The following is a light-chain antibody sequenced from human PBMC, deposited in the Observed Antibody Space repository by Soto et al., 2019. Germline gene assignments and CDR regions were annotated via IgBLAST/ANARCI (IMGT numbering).Light chain of an antibody. J-gene: IGLJ3*02. CDR2: EGN. CDR3: CSYAGTNTLV. CDR1: SSNIGGYKL. Sequence: QSALTQPASVSGSPGQSITISSTGTSSNIGGYKLVSWYHQHPGKAPKLMIYEGNKRPSGVSNRFSGSRSGNTASLTISGLQAEDEADYYCCSYAGTNTLVFGGGTKLTVL. V-gene: IGLV2-23*01.